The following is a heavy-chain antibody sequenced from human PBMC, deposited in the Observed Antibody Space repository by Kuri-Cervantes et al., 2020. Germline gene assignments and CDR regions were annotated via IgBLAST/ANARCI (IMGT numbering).Heavy chain of an antibody. D-gene: IGHD5-12*01. V-gene: IGHV1-2*02. J-gene: IGHJ6*02. CDR3: AREATALDV. CDR1: GFTFSSYG. CDR2: INPNSGGT. Sequence: GGSLRLSCAASGFTFSSYGISWVRQVPGQGLEWMGWINPNSGGTNFAQKFQGSVTMTRDTSISTVYMELSSLRSDDTAVYYCAREATALDVWGQGTTVTVSS.